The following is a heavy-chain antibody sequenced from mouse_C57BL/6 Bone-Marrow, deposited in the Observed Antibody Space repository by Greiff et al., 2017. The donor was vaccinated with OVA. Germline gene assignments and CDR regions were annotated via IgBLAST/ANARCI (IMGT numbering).Heavy chain of an antibody. CDR1: GYAFTNYL. Sequence: QVQLQQSGAELVRPGTSVKVSCKASGYAFTNYLIEWVKQRPGQGLEWIGVINPGSGGTNYNEKFKGKATLTVDKSSSTVYMQLSSLTSEDSAVYYCEREGVYYDYGVDYWGQGTTLTVSS. D-gene: IGHD2-4*01. CDR3: EREGVYYDYGVDY. V-gene: IGHV1-54*01. J-gene: IGHJ2*01. CDR2: INPGSGGT.